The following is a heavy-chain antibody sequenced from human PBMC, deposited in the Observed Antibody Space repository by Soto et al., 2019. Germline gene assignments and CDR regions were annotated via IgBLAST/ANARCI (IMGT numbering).Heavy chain of an antibody. D-gene: IGHD6-19*01. CDR3: ARDAVSGWHDSDYYSGMDV. CDR2: INAGNGDT. J-gene: IGHJ6*02. Sequence: ASVKVSCKASGYTFTSYVIHWVRQAPGQRLEWMGWINAGNGDTKYSQRFQGRVTITRDTSASTAYMDLTSLTSEDTAVYYCARDAVSGWHDSDYYSGMDVWGQGTTVTVSS. CDR1: GYTFTSYV. V-gene: IGHV1-3*01.